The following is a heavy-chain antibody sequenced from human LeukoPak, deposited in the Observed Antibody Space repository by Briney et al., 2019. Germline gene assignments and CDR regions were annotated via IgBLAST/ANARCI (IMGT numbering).Heavy chain of an antibody. D-gene: IGHD1-26*01. CDR3: ARSQWELPEGNWFDP. CDR2: IYYSGST. J-gene: IGHJ5*02. CDR1: GGSISSSSYC. V-gene: IGHV4-39*07. Sequence: SETLSLTCTVSGGSISSSSYCWGWIRQPPGKGLEWIGSIYYSGSTYYNPSLKSRVTISVDTSKNQFSLKLSSVTAADTAVYYCARSQWELPEGNWFDPWGQGTLVTVSS.